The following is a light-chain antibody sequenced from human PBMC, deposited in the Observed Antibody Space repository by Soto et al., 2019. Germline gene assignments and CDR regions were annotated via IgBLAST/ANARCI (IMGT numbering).Light chain of an antibody. Sequence: QSVLTQPPSASGTPGQRVTISCSGSSSNIGSNTVNWYQQLPGTAPKLLIYSNNQRPSGVADRFSGSKSGTSASLATSGLQAEDEADYYCAAWDDRLNGPVFGGGTTLTVL. CDR1: SSNIGSNT. CDR3: AAWDDRLNGPV. V-gene: IGLV1-44*01. CDR2: SNN. J-gene: IGLJ2*01.